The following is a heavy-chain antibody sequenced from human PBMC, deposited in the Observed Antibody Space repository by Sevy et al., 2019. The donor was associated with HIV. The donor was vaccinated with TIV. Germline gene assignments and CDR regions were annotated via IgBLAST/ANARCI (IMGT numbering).Heavy chain of an antibody. V-gene: IGHV3-30*02. CDR2: IPIDGSRE. J-gene: IGHJ4*02. D-gene: IGHD5-12*01. CDR1: GFTFTDYG. CDR3: AKALNIVATILN. Sequence: GGSLRLSCVASGFTFTDYGMHWVRQVPGRGLEWVAFIPIDGSREYYTDSVKGRFTISRDDSKNTLYLQMDSLRSEDTAVYYCAKALNIVATILNWGQGTLVTVSS.